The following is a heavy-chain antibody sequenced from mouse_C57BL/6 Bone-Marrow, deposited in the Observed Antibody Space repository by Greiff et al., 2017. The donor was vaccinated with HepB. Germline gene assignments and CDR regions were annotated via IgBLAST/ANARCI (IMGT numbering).Heavy chain of an antibody. V-gene: IGHV5-4*01. Sequence: EVQGVESGGGLVKPGGSLKLSCAASGFTFSSYAMSWVRQTPEKRLEWVATISDGGSYTYYPDNVKGRFTISRDNAKNNLYLQMSHLKSEDTAMYYCAREGYYGSSYPFDYWGQGTTLTVSS. D-gene: IGHD1-1*01. CDR1: GFTFSSYA. CDR2: ISDGGSYT. CDR3: AREGYYGSSYPFDY. J-gene: IGHJ2*01.